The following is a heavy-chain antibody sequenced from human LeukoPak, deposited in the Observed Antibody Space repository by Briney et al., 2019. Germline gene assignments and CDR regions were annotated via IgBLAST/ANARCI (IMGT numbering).Heavy chain of an antibody. CDR2: ITSSSNYI. Sequence: GGSLRLSCAASGFTFSIYSMNWVRQAPGKGLEWLSSITSSSNYIYYADSVKGRFTISRDNVQNSLYLQMNSLRAEDTAMYYCARDRGYFDNWGQGTLVAVSS. V-gene: IGHV3-21*01. CDR3: ARDRGYFDN. J-gene: IGHJ4*02. CDR1: GFTFSIYS.